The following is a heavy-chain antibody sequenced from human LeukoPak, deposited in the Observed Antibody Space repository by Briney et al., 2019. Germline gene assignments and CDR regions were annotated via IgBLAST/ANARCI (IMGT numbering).Heavy chain of an antibody. CDR1: GGSFSGYY. J-gene: IGHJ4*02. CDR3: ARGVAPSIAAAGTILSFDY. D-gene: IGHD6-13*01. V-gene: IGHV4-34*01. CDR2: INHSGST. Sequence: SETLSLTCAVYGGSFSGYYWSWIRQPPGKGLEWIGEINHSGSTNYNPSLKSRVTISVDTSKNQFSLKLSSVTAADTAVYYCARGVAPSIAAAGTILSFDYWGQGTLVTVSS.